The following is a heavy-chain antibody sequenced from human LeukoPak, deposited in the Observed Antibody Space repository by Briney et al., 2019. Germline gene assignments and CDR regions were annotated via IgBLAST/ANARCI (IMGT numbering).Heavy chain of an antibody. CDR3: ARHAIGVVVPAAIGQVYFDY. CDR2: ICYSGST. Sequence: SGTLSLTCTVSGGSISSSSYYWGWIRQPPGKGLEWFGSICYSGSTYYNPSLKSRVTISVDTSKNQFSLKLSSATAADTAVYYCARHAIGVVVPAAIGQVYFDYWGQGTLVTVSS. D-gene: IGHD2-2*01. CDR1: GGSISSSSYY. J-gene: IGHJ4*02. V-gene: IGHV4-39*01.